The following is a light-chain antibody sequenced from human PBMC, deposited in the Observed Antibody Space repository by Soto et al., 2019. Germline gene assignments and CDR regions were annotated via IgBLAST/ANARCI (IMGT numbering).Light chain of an antibody. V-gene: IGKV1-5*01. Sequence: DVQMTQSPSTLSASVGDRVTITCRASQSINSLLAWYQQKPWKAPKFLIYDVSTLQSGVPSRFSGSGSGTEFTLTISSLQPEDFATYYCQQYDSYPLTFGGGTRVDIK. J-gene: IGKJ4*01. CDR2: DVS. CDR1: QSINSL. CDR3: QQYDSYPLT.